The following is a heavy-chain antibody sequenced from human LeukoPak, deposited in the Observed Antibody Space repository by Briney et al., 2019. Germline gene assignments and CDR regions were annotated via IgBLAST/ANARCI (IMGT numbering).Heavy chain of an antibody. J-gene: IGHJ4*02. CDR2: ISWNGGST. CDR3: ARAHCSSTSCPGDY. D-gene: IGHD2-2*01. CDR1: GFTFDDYG. V-gene: IGHV3-20*04. Sequence: GGSLRLSCAASGFTFDDYGMTWVRQAPGKGLEWVSGISWNGGSTGYADSVKGQFTISRDNAKNSLSLQMNSPRAEDTALYYCARAHCSSTSCPGDYWGQGTLVTVSS.